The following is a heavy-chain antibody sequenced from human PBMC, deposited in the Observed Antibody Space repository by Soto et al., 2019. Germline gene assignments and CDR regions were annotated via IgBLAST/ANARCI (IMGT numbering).Heavy chain of an antibody. J-gene: IGHJ3*02. CDR2: INSDGSGA. Sequence: EVQLVESGGDLVQPGGSLRLSCAASGFTFSSFWMHWVRQAPGKGLVWVSRINSDGSGASYADFVEGRFTISRDNAKNTVYFLMNSLREEDTAVYYCIRDYGEAGSTNAFDIWGQGTMVTVSS. CDR1: GFTFSSFW. V-gene: IGHV3-74*01. CDR3: IRDYGEAGSTNAFDI. D-gene: IGHD3-10*01.